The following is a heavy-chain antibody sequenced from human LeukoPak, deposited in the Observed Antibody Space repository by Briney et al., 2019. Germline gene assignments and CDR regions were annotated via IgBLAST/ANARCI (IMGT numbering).Heavy chain of an antibody. Sequence: LRLSCAASGFTFSSYAMHWVRQAPGKGLEWVAVISYDGSNKYYADSVKGRFTISRDNSKNTLYLQMNSLRAEDTAVYYCAREAYYGSGSYFDYWGQGTLVTVSS. CDR2: ISYDGSNK. J-gene: IGHJ4*02. CDR3: AREAYYGSGSYFDY. V-gene: IGHV3-30-3*01. D-gene: IGHD3-10*01. CDR1: GFTFSSYA.